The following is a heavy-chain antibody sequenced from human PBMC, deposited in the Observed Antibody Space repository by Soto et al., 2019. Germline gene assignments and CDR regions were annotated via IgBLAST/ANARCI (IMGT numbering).Heavy chain of an antibody. CDR3: ARAVRRSSYESSGYSNY. V-gene: IGHV4-30-4*01. Sequence: SETLSLTCTVSGVSISSGDYYWSWIRQPPGKGLEWIGYIYYSENTYSNPSLKSRVAISGDTSKNQFSLKLSSVTAADTAVYYCARAVRRSSYESSGYSNYWGQGIQVTVSS. CDR2: IYYSENT. D-gene: IGHD3-22*01. J-gene: IGHJ4*02. CDR1: GVSISSGDYY.